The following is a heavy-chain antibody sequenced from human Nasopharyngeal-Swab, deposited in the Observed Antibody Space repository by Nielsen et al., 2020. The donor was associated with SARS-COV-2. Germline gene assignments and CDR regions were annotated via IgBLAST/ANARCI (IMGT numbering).Heavy chain of an antibody. CDR3: VMYYYGSGSYFDY. Sequence: GESLKISCAASGFTFSSYGMHWVRQAPGQGLEWVAVISYDGSNKYYADSVKGRFTISRDNSKNTLYLQMNSLRAEDTAVYYCVMYYYGSGSYFDYWGQGTLVTVSS. D-gene: IGHD3-10*01. CDR2: ISYDGSNK. J-gene: IGHJ4*02. CDR1: GFTFSSYG. V-gene: IGHV3-30*03.